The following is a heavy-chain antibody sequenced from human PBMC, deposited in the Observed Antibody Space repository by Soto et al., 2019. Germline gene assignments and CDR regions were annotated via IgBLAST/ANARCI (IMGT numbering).Heavy chain of an antibody. CDR3: ARDEVVKTSDILTGYDAFDI. CDR1: GYTFTSYG. CDR2: ISAYNGNT. V-gene: IGHV1-18*01. Sequence: ASVKVSCKASGYTFTSYGISWVRQAPGQGLEWMGWISAYNGNTNYAQKLQGRVTMTTDTSTSTAYMELRSLRSDDTAVYYCARDEVVKTSDILTGYDAFDIWGQGTMVTVSS. D-gene: IGHD3-9*01. J-gene: IGHJ3*02.